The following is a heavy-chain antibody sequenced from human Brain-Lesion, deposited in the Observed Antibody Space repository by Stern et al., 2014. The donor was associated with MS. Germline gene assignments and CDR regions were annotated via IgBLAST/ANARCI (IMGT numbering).Heavy chain of an antibody. D-gene: IGHD3-22*01. CDR3: ATYYYDSTGYNDF. J-gene: IGHJ4*02. CDR2: INPKSGGT. CDR1: GYTFTGYY. Sequence: QVQLVQSGAEVKKPGASVKVPCKASGYTFTGYYMHWVRQPPGQGLEWMGWINPKSGGTNYAQKFQGSVTMTRDTSINTAYMELSRLRSDDTAVYYCATYYYDSTGYNDFWGQGTLVTVSS. V-gene: IGHV1-2*04.